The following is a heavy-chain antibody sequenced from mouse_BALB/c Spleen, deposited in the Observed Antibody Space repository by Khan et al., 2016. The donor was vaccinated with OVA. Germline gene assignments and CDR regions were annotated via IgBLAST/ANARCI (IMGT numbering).Heavy chain of an antibody. V-gene: IGHV1S136*01. CDR3: FPSLFYSGRACEGFAC. CDR2: ISPNSDGS. D-gene: IGHD1-1*01. Sequence: EVQLQQSGPELVKPGASVKMSCKASGYTFTSYVMHWVKQKPRQGLEWIGYISPNSDGSKYNEKFRGKATLTSDKSSSTAYMELSSLTPEDSAVYSCFPSLFYSGRACEGFACWGQGTLVTVSA. J-gene: IGHJ3*01. CDR1: GYTFTSYV.